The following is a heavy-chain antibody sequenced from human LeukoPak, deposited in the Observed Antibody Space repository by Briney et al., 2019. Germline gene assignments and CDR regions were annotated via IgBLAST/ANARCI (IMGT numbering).Heavy chain of an antibody. V-gene: IGHV1-24*01. D-gene: IGHD6-13*01. CDR1: GYTLTELS. CDR3: AREHSSSSGLN. Sequence: ASVKVSCKVSGYTLTELSMHWVRQAPGKGLEWMGGFDPEDGETIYAQKFQGRVTMTRNTSISTAYMELSSLRSEDTAVYYCAREHSSSSGLNWGQGTLVTVSS. CDR2: FDPEDGET. J-gene: IGHJ4*02.